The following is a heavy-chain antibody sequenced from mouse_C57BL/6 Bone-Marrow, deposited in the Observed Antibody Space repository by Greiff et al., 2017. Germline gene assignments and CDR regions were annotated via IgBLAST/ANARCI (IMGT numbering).Heavy chain of an antibody. CDR1: GYPFTSYG. CDR3: ARLGSYYAMDY. Sequence: QVQLQQSGPELARPGASVTLSCKASGYPFTSYGLSWVKQRPGQGLEWIGEIYPRSGNTYYNEKFKGKATLTADKSSSNAYMELRSLTSEDSAVYCCARLGSYYAMDYWGQGTSATVST. J-gene: IGHJ4*01. V-gene: IGHV1-81*01. CDR2: IYPRSGNT.